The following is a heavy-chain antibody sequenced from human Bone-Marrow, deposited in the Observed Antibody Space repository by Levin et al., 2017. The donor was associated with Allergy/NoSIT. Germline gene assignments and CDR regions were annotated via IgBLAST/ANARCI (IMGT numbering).Heavy chain of an antibody. V-gene: IGHV3-74*01. Sequence: GESLKISCAASGFTFSTYWMHWVRQAPGKGLVWVSRIQSNGKTNYADSVKGRFTISRDNAKNTLYLQMNSLTVEDTAVYYCARDRFYSDSGSNFSLFDPWGQGTLVTVSS. CDR1: GFTFSTYW. CDR2: IQSNGKT. CDR3: ARDRFYSDSGSNFSLFDP. J-gene: IGHJ5*02. D-gene: IGHD3-10*01.